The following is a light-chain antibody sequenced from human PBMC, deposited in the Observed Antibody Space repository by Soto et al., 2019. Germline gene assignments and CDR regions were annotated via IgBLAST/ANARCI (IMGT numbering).Light chain of an antibody. V-gene: IGLV2-14*01. CDR3: SSYTSSNTQV. CDR1: SSDVGGYNY. CDR2: EVT. Sequence: ALTQPASVSGSPGQSITISCTGTSSDVGGYNYVSWYQQHPGKAPKLMIYEVTNRPSGVSNRFSGSQSGNTASLTISGLQSEDEAEYYCSSYTSSNTQVFGTGTKVTVL. J-gene: IGLJ1*01.